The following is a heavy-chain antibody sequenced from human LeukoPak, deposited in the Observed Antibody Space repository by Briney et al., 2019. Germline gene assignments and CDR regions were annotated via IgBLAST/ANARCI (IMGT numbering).Heavy chain of an antibody. CDR1: GGSISSGGYY. CDR3: AREESRSAQWFDP. CDR2: IYHSGST. V-gene: IGHV4-30-2*01. D-gene: IGHD1-26*01. Sequence: SQTLSLTCTVSGGSISSGGYYWSWIRQPPGKGLEWIGYIYHSGSTYYNPSLKSRVTISVDRSKNQFSLKLSSVTAADTAVYYCAREESRSAQWFDPWGQGTLVTVSS. J-gene: IGHJ5*02.